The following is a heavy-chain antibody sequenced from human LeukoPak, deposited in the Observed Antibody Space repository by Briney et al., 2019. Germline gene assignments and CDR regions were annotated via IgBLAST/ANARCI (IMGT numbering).Heavy chain of an antibody. CDR2: ISGSGGST. CDR3: ARVGDGYNDAYDI. D-gene: IGHD5-24*01. J-gene: IGHJ3*02. V-gene: IGHV3-23*01. Sequence: GGSLRLSCAASGFTFSSYAMHWVRQAPGKGLEWVSAISGSGGSTYYADSVKGRFTISRDNSKNTLYLQMNSLRAEDTAVYYCARVGDGYNDAYDIWGQGTVVTVSS. CDR1: GFTFSSYA.